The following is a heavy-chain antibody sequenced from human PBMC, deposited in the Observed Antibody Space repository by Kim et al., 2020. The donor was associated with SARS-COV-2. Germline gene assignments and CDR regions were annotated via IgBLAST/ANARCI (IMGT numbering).Heavy chain of an antibody. J-gene: IGHJ4*02. CDR2: ISSTSYI. CDR3: ARIPTVSTQEDY. D-gene: IGHD4-17*01. CDR1: GFTFRTYT. V-gene: IGHV3-21*01. Sequence: GGSLRLSCAASGFTFRTYTMTWVRQAPGKGLEWVSSISSTSYIYYADSVKGRFTISRDNAKNSLYLQMNSLRADDTAVYYCARIPTVSTQEDYWGQGTLV.